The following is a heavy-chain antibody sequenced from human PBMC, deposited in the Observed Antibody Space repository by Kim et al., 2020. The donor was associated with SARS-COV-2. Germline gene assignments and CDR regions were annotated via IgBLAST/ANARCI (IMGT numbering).Heavy chain of an antibody. J-gene: IGHJ4*02. CDR2: SST. Sequence: SSTSYADSVKGRFTISRDNAKNTVYLQMNSLGAEDTAVYYCARGAAGFDFWGQGTLVTVSS. V-gene: IGHV3-74*01. CDR3: ARGAAGFDF. D-gene: IGHD6-13*01.